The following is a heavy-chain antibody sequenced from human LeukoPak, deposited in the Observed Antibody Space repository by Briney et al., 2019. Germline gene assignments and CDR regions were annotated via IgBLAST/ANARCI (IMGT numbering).Heavy chain of an antibody. V-gene: IGHV1-8*01. CDR1: GYTFTSYD. Sequence: ASVKVSCKASGYTFTSYDINWVRQATGQGLEWMGWMNPNSGNTGYAQKFQGRVTMTRNTSISTAYMELSSLRSEDTAVYYCARGRGCGYNRRCYYYYMDVWGKGTTVTISS. CDR3: ARGRGCGYNRRCYYYYMDV. J-gene: IGHJ6*03. CDR2: MNPNSGNT. D-gene: IGHD5-24*01.